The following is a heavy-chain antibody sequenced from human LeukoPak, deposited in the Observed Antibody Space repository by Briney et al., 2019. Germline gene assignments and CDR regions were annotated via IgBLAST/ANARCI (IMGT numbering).Heavy chain of an antibody. CDR2: INAGNGNT. V-gene: IGHV1-3*01. CDR1: GYTFTSYA. D-gene: IGHD3-10*01. CDR3: ARGSAYGSAPYYY. J-gene: IGHJ4*02. Sequence: ASVKVSCKASGYTFTSYAMHWVRQAPGQRLEWMGWINAGNGNTKYSQKFQGRVTITRDTSASTAYMELNSLRLEDTAVYYCARGSAYGSAPYYYWGPGTLVTVSS.